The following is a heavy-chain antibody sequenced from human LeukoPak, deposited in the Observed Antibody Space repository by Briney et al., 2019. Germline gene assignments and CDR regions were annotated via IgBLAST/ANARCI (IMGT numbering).Heavy chain of an antibody. CDR1: GFTFSSYW. J-gene: IGHJ3*02. CDR3: ARAGGTYYGIAFDI. V-gene: IGHV3-7*01. CDR2: IKQDGSEK. Sequence: GGSLRLSCTASGFTFSSYWMSWVRQAPGKGLEWVANIKQDGSEKYYVDSVKGRFTISRDNAKNSLYLQMNSLRAEDTAVYYCARAGGTYYGIAFDIWGQGTMVTVSS. D-gene: IGHD1-26*01.